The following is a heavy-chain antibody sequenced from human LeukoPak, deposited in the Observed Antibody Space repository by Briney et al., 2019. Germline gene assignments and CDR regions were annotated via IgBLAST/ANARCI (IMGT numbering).Heavy chain of an antibody. V-gene: IGHV4-34*01. D-gene: IGHD6-13*01. CDR3: ARTPGGYSSSWYHDY. CDR1: AGSFSGYY. Sequence: SETLSLTCAVYAGSFSGYYWSWIRQPPGKGLEWIGEINHSGSTNYNPSLKSRVTMSVDTSKNQFSLELSSVTAADTAVYYCARTPGGYSSSWYHDYWGQGALVTVSS. J-gene: IGHJ4*02. CDR2: INHSGST.